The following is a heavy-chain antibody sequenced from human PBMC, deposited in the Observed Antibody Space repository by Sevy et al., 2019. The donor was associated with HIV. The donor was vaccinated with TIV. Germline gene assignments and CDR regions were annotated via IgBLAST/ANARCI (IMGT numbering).Heavy chain of an antibody. J-gene: IGHJ3*01. V-gene: IGHV3-21*01. CDR1: GFTFSSYT. CDR2: FSGLSNYI. D-gene: IGHD3-10*01. CDR3: ARPYGSGSWEAFDL. Sequence: GGSLRLSCAASGFTFSSYTMNWVRQAPGKGLEWVSSFSGLSNYIYYADSVKGRFTISRDNAKNTLFLQMNSLRVDDTALYYCARPYGSGSWEAFDLWGQGTMVTVSS.